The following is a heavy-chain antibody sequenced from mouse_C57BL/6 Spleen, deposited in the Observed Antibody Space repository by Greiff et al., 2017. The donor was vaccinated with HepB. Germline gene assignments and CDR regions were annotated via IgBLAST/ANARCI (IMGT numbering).Heavy chain of an antibody. D-gene: IGHD1-1*01. Sequence: EVQLQQSGPVLVKPGASVKMSCKASGYTFTDYYMNWVKQSHGKSLEWIGDINPYNGGTSYNQKFKGKATLTVDKSSSTAYMELNSLTSEDSAVYYCARTYGSSHWYFDVWGTGTTVTVSS. CDR1: GYTFTDYY. CDR2: INPYNGGT. V-gene: IGHV1-19*01. J-gene: IGHJ1*03. CDR3: ARTYGSSHWYFDV.